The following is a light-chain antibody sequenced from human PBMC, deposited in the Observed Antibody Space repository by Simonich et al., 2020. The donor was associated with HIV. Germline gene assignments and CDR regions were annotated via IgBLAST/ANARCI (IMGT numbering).Light chain of an antibody. V-gene: IGKV3-20*01. Sequence: ETVMTQSPATLSVSPGERAILSCRASQSVSSSYLTWYQQKPGQAPRLLIYGPSTRATSLPARFSGSGSGTDFTLTISSLQPEDFAVYYCQQYGSSPYTFGQGTKLEIK. CDR3: QQYGSSPYT. J-gene: IGKJ2*01. CDR2: GPS. CDR1: QSVSSSY.